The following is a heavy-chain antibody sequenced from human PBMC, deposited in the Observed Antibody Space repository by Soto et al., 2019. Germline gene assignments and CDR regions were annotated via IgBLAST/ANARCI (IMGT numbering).Heavy chain of an antibody. CDR1: GGAISSSSYY. J-gene: IGHJ5*02. Sequence: SETLSLTYTVSGGAISSSSYYWGWIRQPPGKGLEWIGSIYYSGSTYYNPSLKSLVTISVDTSKNQFSLKLSSVTAADTAVYYCASGAWDDFWSGYPVNWFDPWGQGTLVTVSS. D-gene: IGHD3-3*01. CDR3: ASGAWDDFWSGYPVNWFDP. V-gene: IGHV4-39*01. CDR2: IYYSGST.